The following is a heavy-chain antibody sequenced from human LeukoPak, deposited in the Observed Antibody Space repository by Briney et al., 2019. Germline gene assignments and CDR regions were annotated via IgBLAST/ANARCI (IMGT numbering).Heavy chain of an antibody. V-gene: IGHV3-30-3*01. CDR1: GFTFTYYA. J-gene: IGHJ6*02. D-gene: IGHD2-21*01. CDR3: ARDSGGDYYYGMDV. Sequence: GSLRLSCAASGFTFTYYAMHWVRQAPGKGLEWVSVVSNDGSNQDYTDSVKGRFIISRDDSKSTVYLQMNSLRVDDTTMYYCARDSGGDYYYGMDVWGQGTTVTVSS. CDR2: VSNDGSNQ.